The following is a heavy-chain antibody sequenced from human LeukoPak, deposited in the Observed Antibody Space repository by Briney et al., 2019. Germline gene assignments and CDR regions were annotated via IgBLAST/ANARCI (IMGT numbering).Heavy chain of an antibody. CDR2: IRYDGSNK. D-gene: IGHD3-10*01. Sequence: PGGSLRLSCAASGFTFSSYGMHWVRQAPGKGLEWVAFIRYDGSNKYYADSVKGRFTIYRDNSKNTLYLQMNSLRAEDTAVYYCAKDHDGFPGSGYWGQGTLVTVSS. V-gene: IGHV3-30*02. J-gene: IGHJ4*02. CDR3: AKDHDGFPGSGY. CDR1: GFTFSSYG.